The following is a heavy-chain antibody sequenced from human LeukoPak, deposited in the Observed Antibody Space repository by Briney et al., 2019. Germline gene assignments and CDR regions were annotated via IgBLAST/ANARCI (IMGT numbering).Heavy chain of an antibody. CDR1: GFTFSSYA. D-gene: IGHD3-9*01. CDR3: AKVEVRYFDWPQNFDY. V-gene: IGHV3-23*01. J-gene: IGHJ4*02. CDR2: ISGSGGST. Sequence: PGGSLRLSCAASGFTFSSYAMSWVRQAPGKGLEWVSAISGSGGSTYYADSVKGRFTISRDNSKNTLYLQMNSLSAEDTDVYYCAKVEVRYFDWPQNFDYWGQGTLVTVSS.